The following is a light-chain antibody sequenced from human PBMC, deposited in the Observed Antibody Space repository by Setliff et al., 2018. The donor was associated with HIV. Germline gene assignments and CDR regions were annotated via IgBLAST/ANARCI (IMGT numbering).Light chain of an antibody. J-gene: IGLJ1*01. CDR3: KSYTGSSPLYV. CDR2: DVS. V-gene: IGLV2-14*03. Sequence: QSVLTQPASVSGTPGQSITISCIGTNSDVGGYNYVSWYQQHPGKAPKLLIYDVSDRPSGVSRRFSGPKSGNTASLTISGLQAEDEADYYCKSYTGSSPLYVFGSGTKVTVL. CDR1: NSDVGGYNY.